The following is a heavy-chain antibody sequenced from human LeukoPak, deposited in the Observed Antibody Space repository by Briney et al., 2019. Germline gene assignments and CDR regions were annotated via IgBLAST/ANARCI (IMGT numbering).Heavy chain of an antibody. CDR1: GFTFSSYG. Sequence: GGSLSLSCAASGFTFSSYGMHWVRQAPGKGLEWVSSISSSSSYIYYADSVKGRFTISRDNAKNSLYLQMNRLRAEDTAVYYCAKAYSGWFDYWGQGTLVTVSS. CDR2: ISSSSSYI. D-gene: IGHD6-19*01. J-gene: IGHJ4*02. V-gene: IGHV3-21*01. CDR3: AKAYSGWFDY.